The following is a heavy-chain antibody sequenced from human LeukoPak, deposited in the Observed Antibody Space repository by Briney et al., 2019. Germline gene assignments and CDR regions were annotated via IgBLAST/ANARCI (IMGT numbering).Heavy chain of an antibody. Sequence: GGSLRLSCAASGFTFSSYSMNWVRQAPGKGLEWVSYISSSSSTIYYADSVKGRFTISRDNAKNSLYLQMNSLRAEDTAVYYCAKVLVVTAIHIDYWGQGTLVTVSS. D-gene: IGHD2-21*02. CDR2: ISSSSSTI. V-gene: IGHV3-48*04. CDR3: AKVLVVTAIHIDY. J-gene: IGHJ4*02. CDR1: GFTFSSYS.